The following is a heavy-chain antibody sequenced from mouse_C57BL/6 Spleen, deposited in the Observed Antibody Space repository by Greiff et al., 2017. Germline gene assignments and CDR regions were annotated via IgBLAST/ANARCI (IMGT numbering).Heavy chain of an antibody. J-gene: IGHJ4*01. CDR3: ALYYGSSPYYAMDY. V-gene: IGHV1-64*01. CDR2: IHPNSGST. CDR1: GYTFTSYW. D-gene: IGHD1-1*01. Sequence: VQLQQPGAELVKPGASVKLSCKASGYTFTSYWMHWVKQRPGQGLEWIGMIHPNSGSTNYNEKFKSKATLTVDKSSSTAYMQLSSLTSEDSAVYYCALYYGSSPYYAMDYWGQGTSVTVSS.